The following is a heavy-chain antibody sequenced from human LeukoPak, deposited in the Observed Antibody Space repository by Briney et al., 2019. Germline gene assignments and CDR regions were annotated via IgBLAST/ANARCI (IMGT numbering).Heavy chain of an antibody. CDR3: ATDREGDPSAYYLV. D-gene: IGHD3-22*01. V-gene: IGHV3-23*01. CDR1: GFTFSGYA. J-gene: IGHJ4*02. Sequence: PGGSLRLSCAASGFTFSGYAMSWVRQAPGKGLEWVSTISDNGGRTYYEDSVKGRFTISRDNSKNTLFLQMNSLRAEDSAVYYCATDREGDPSAYYLVGGQGTLITVSS. CDR2: ISDNGGRT.